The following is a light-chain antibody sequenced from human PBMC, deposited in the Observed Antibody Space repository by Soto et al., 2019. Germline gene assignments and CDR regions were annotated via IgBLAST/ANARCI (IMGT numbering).Light chain of an antibody. CDR1: QTINSNY. V-gene: IGKV3-20*01. CDR2: GAS. J-gene: IGKJ1*01. Sequence: EVVLTQSPVTLSLSPGERATLSCRASQTINSNYLAWYQQMPGQAPRLLIYGASTRATGIPDRFSGSGSGTDFTLTISRLEPEDLAVYYCQQYGNSPREFGPGTKVDIK. CDR3: QQYGNSPRE.